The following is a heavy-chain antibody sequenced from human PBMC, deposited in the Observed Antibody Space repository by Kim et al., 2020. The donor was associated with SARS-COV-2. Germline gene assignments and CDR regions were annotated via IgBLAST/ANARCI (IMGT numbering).Heavy chain of an antibody. D-gene: IGHD6-13*01. J-gene: IGHJ4*02. CDR1: GYTFTSYG. Sequence: ASVKVSCKASGYTFTSYGITWVRQAPGQGLEWMGWISTYNGNTNYAQKLQGRVTMTTDTSTSTAYMELRSLRSDDTAVYYCGKLTEAAGTFDYWGQGTLVTVSS. CDR3: GKLTEAAGTFDY. V-gene: IGHV1-18*01. CDR2: ISTYNGNT.